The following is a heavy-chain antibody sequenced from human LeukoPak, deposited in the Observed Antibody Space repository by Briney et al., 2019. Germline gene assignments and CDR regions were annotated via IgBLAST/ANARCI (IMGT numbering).Heavy chain of an antibody. J-gene: IGHJ4*02. V-gene: IGHV4-59*01. Sequence: SETLSLTCSVSGGSISPYYWSWFRQPPGKGLEWIGYIFHSGITTYNPSLKSRVTISLDSSKNQFFLRLTSVTAADTAMYYCARAETLAAIYFDFWGQGSLVTVSS. CDR3: ARAETLAAIYFDF. D-gene: IGHD6-25*01. CDR2: IFHSGIT. CDR1: GGSISPYY.